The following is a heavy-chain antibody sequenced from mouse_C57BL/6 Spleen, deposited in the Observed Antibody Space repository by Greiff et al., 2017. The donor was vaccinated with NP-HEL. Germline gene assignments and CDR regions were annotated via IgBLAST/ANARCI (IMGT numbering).Heavy chain of an antibody. V-gene: IGHV5-9-1*02. CDR1: GFTFSSYA. J-gene: IGHJ3*01. CDR2: ISSGGDYI. D-gene: IGHD2-4*01. Sequence: EVKLVESGGGLVKPGGSLKLSCAASGFTFSSYAMSWVRQTPEKRLEWVAYISSGGDYIYYADTVKGRFTISRDNARNTLYLQMSSLKSEDTAMYYCTRGSDYDGWFAYWGQGTLVTVSA. CDR3: TRGSDYDGWFAY.